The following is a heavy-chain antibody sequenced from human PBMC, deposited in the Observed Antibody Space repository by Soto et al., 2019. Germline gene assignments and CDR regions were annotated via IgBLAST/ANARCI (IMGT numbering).Heavy chain of an antibody. J-gene: IGHJ6*02. CDR2: IYYSGST. V-gene: IGHV4-39*01. D-gene: IGHD2-2*01. CDR3: ASHVVPAATIWAPYYYYYGMDV. Sequence: SETLSLTCTVSGGSISSSSYYWGWIRQPPGKGLEWIGSIYYSGSTYYNPSLKSRVTISVDTSENQFSLKLSSMTAADTAVYYCASHVVPAATIWAPYYYYYGMDVWGQGTTVTVSS. CDR1: GGSISSSSYY.